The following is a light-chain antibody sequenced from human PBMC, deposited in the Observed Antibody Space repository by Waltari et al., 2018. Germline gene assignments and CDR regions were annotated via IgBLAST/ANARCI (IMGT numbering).Light chain of an antibody. CDR2: DNI. CDR3: QSYDTSLSALV. CDR1: SSNIGAGYD. V-gene: IGLV1-40*01. Sequence: QSVLTQPPSVSGAPGQRVTISCTGSSSNIGAGYDVHWYQHLPGSAPKLHIYDNIKRPSGVPGRFSGSKSGTSASLAITGLQAEDEADYYCQSYDTSLSALVFGGGTKLTVL. J-gene: IGLJ3*02.